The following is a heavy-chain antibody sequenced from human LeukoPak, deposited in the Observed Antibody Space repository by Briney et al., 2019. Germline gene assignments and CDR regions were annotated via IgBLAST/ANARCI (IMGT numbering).Heavy chain of an antibody. J-gene: IGHJ4*02. CDR3: ARRDDRLVRACAY. Sequence: GGSLRLSCAASGFTFTAYTINWVRRAWGKGLEGVSSISGSGTYIYYADSVKGRFTISRDNAKNSLYLQMHSLRAEDTAVYYCARRDDRLVRACAYWGQGTLVTVSS. V-gene: IGHV3-21*01. CDR1: GFTFTAYT. CDR2: ISGSGTYI. D-gene: IGHD3-9*01.